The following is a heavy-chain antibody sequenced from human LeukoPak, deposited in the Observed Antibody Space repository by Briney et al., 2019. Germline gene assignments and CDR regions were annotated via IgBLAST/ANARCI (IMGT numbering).Heavy chain of an antibody. CDR2: ISGSGDTT. Sequence: GAFLRLSCAASGFTFSSYAMTWVRQAQGKGLEWVGTISGSGDTTYCADSVKGRFTISRDNSKNTLYLQMNSLRAEDTAVYYCAKGKSYCGGDCYNYWGQGTLVTVSS. CDR3: AKGKSYCGGDCYNY. CDR1: GFTFSSYA. D-gene: IGHD2-21*02. V-gene: IGHV3-23*01. J-gene: IGHJ4*02.